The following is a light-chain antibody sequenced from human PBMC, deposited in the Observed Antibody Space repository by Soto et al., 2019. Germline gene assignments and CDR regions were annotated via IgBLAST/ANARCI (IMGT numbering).Light chain of an antibody. CDR2: KAS. J-gene: IGKJ1*01. CDR1: QTISSW. V-gene: IGKV1-5*03. CDR3: QHYNSYSEA. Sequence: DIQMTQSPSTLSGSVGDRVTTTCRASQTISSWLAWYQQKPGKAPKLLIYKASTLKSGVPSRFSGSGSGTEFTLTISSLQPDDVATYYCQHYNSYSEAFGQGTKV.